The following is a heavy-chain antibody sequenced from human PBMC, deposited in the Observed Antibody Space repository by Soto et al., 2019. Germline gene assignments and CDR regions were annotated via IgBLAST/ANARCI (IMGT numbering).Heavy chain of an antibody. CDR3: AKNSPQYSSSWYQRDYYYYYGMDV. D-gene: IGHD6-13*01. CDR1: GFTFSSYA. Sequence: EVQLLESGGGLVQPGGSLRLSCAASGFTFSSYAMSWVRQAPGKGLEWVSAISGSGGSTYYADSVKGRFTISRDNSKNPLYLQMNSLRAEDTAVYYCAKNSPQYSSSWYQRDYYYYYGMDVWGQGTTVTVSS. CDR2: ISGSGGST. J-gene: IGHJ6*02. V-gene: IGHV3-23*01.